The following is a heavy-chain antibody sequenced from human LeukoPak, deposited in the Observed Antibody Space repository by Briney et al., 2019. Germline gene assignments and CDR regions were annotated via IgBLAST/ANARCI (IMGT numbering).Heavy chain of an antibody. D-gene: IGHD5-24*01. J-gene: IGHJ3*02. CDR1: VFTFSSYA. V-gene: IGHV3-23*01. CDR3: AKVRRMASIPAGAFDI. CDR2: ISGSGGST. Sequence: GGSLRLSCAVSVFTFSSYAMFWVRQAPGKGLECVSSISGSGGSTYYTDSVKGRFTISRDNSKNTLYLQMNSLRAEDTAVYYCAKVRRMASIPAGAFDIWGQGTMVAVSS.